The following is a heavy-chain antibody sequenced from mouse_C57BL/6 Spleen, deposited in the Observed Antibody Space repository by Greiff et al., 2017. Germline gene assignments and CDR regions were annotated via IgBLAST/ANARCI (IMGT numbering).Heavy chain of an antibody. CDR2: INPSSGYT. V-gene: IGHV1-4*01. CDR1: GYTFTSYT. Sequence: QVQLQQSGAELARPGASVKMSCKASGYTFTSYTMHWVKQRPGQGLEWIGYINPSSGYTKYNQKFKDKATLTADKSSSTAYMQLSSLKSEDSAVYYCASGDIRGFAYWGQGTLVTVSA. D-gene: IGHD3-3*01. J-gene: IGHJ3*01. CDR3: ASGDIRGFAY.